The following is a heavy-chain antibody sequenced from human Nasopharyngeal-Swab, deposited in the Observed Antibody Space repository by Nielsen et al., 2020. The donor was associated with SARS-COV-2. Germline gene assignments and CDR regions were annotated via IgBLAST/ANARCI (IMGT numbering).Heavy chain of an antibody. D-gene: IGHD6-19*01. CDR1: GYTFTSYG. V-gene: IGHV1-18*01. J-gene: IGHJ4*02. CDR3: ARGKRIAVAGNDVPRQQYHFDY. CDR2: ISAYNGNT. Sequence: ASVKVSCKASGYTFTSYGISWVRQAPGQGLEWMGWISAYNGNTNYAQKLQGRVTMTTDTSTSTAYMELSSLRSEDTAVYYCARGKRIAVAGNDVPRQQYHFDYWGQGTLVTVSS.